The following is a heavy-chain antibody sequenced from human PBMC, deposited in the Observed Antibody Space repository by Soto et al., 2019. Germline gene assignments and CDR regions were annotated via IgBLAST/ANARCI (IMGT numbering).Heavy chain of an antibody. J-gene: IGHJ5*02. CDR2: IYHSGST. CDR3: ARGLIKGVAGTDWFDP. V-gene: IGHV4-61*08. Sequence: PSETLSLTCAVSGGSISSGGYSWSWIRQPPGKGLEWIGYIYHSGSTNYNPSLKSRVTISVDTSKNQFSLKLSSVTAADTAVYYCARGLIKGVAGTDWFDPWGQGTLVTVSS. CDR1: GGSISSGGYS. D-gene: IGHD6-19*01.